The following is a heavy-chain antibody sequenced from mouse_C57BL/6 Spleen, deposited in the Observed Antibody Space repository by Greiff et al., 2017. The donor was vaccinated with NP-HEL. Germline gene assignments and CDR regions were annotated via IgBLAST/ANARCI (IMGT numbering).Heavy chain of an antibody. CDR1: GFTFSNYW. CDR2: IRLKSDNYAT. V-gene: IGHV6-3*01. CDR3: NHYDFDGEAYFDY. D-gene: IGHD2-4*01. J-gene: IGHJ2*01. Sequence: EVKVVESGGGLVQPGGSMKLSCVASGFTFSNYWMNWVRQSPEQGLEWVAQIRLKSDNYATHYAESVKGRFTISRDDSKSSVYLQMNNLRAEDTGIYYCNHYDFDGEAYFDYWGQGTTLTVSS.